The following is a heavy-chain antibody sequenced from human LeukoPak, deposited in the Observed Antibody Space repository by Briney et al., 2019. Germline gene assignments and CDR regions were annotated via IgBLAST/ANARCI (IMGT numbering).Heavy chain of an antibody. CDR3: ARVRGLGYSSGWPLGY. CDR1: GYTFTSYD. CDR2: MNPNSGNT. J-gene: IGHJ4*02. D-gene: IGHD6-19*01. Sequence: ASVKVSCKASGYTFTSYDINWVRQATGQGLEWMGRMNPNSGNTGYAQKFQGRVTMTRNTSISTAYMELSSLRSEDTAVYYCARVRGLGYSSGWPLGYWGQGTLVTVSS. V-gene: IGHV1-8*01.